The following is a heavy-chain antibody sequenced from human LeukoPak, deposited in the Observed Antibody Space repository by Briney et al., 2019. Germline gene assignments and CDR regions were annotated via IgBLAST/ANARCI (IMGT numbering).Heavy chain of an antibody. Sequence: GGSLRLSCAASGFTFNSYAMSWVRQPPGKGLEWVSAISGSGSSTYYEDSVKGRFTISRDNSKNSLYLQMNSLRAEDTAVYYCAKEKYYYDSSGYSDYWGQGTLVTVSS. CDR1: GFTFNSYA. D-gene: IGHD3-22*01. CDR3: AKEKYYYDSSGYSDY. CDR2: ISGSGSST. J-gene: IGHJ4*02. V-gene: IGHV3-23*01.